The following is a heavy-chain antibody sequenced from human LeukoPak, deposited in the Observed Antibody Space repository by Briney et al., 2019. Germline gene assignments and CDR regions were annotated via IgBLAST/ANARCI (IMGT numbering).Heavy chain of an antibody. CDR1: GFTFGDYG. J-gene: IGHJ4*02. Sequence: GGSLRLSCTASGFTFGDYGLSWVRQAPGKGLEWVANIKQDGSEKYYVDSVKGRFTISRDNAKNSLYLQMNSLRAEDTAVYYCARDGIGYSSSWYDYWGQGTLVTVSS. CDR2: IKQDGSEK. CDR3: ARDGIGYSSSWYDY. V-gene: IGHV3-7*01. D-gene: IGHD6-13*01.